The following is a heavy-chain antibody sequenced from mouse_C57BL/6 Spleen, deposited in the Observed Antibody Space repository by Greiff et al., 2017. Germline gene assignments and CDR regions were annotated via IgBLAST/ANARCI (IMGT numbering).Heavy chain of an antibody. Sequence: EVQLQQSGPGLVKPSQSLSLTCSVTGYSITSGYYWNWIRQFPGNKLEWMGYISYAGSNNYNQSLKNRISITRDTSKNQFFLKLNSVTTADTATYYCARAPYYYGSPTDYFDYWGQGTTLTVSS. CDR1: GYSITSGYY. CDR2: ISYAGSN. J-gene: IGHJ2*01. CDR3: ARAPYYYGSPTDYFDY. D-gene: IGHD1-1*01. V-gene: IGHV3-6*01.